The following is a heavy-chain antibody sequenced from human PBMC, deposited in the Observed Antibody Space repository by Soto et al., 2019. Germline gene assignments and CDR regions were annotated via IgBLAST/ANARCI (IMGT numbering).Heavy chain of an antibody. D-gene: IGHD2-2*01. Sequence: GGSLRLSWAASGFTFVGYSVNWVRQAPGKGLEWVSSISSSSSYIYYADSVKGRFTISRDNAKNSLYLQMNSLRAEDTAVYYCARDEHIVVVPAAINYYYYYMDVWGKGTTVTVSS. V-gene: IGHV3-21*01. J-gene: IGHJ6*03. CDR1: GFTFVGYS. CDR2: ISSSSSYI. CDR3: ARDEHIVVVPAAINYYYYYMDV.